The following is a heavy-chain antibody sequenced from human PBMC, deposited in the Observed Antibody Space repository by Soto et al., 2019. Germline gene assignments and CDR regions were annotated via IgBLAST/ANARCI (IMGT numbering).Heavy chain of an antibody. V-gene: IGHV3-30*18. CDR1: GFTFSSYG. D-gene: IGHD4-17*01. CDR3: AKDRKLRTNFDY. CDR2: ISYDGSNK. J-gene: IGHJ4*02. Sequence: QVQLVESGGGVVQPGRSLRLSCAASGFTFSSYGMHWVRQAPGKGLEWVAVISYDGSNKYYADSVKGRFTISRDNSKNTLYLQMNSRRAEDTAVYYCAKDRKLRTNFDYWGQGTLVTVSS.